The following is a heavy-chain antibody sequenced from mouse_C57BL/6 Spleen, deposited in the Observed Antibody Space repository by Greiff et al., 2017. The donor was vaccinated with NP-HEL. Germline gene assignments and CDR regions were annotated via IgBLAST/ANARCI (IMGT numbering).Heavy chain of an antibody. D-gene: IGHD2-2*01. Sequence: EVQRVESGGGLVKPGGSLKLSCAASGFTFSDYGMHWVRQAPEKGLEWVAYISSGSSTIYYADTVKGRFTISRDNAKNTLFLQMTSLRSEDTAMYYCARGGLDPFAYWGQGTLVTVSA. CDR3: ARGGLDPFAY. V-gene: IGHV5-17*01. CDR2: ISSGSSTI. J-gene: IGHJ3*01. CDR1: GFTFSDYG.